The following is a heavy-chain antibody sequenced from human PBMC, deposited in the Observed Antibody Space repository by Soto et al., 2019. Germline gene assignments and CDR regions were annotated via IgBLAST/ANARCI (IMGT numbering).Heavy chain of an antibody. J-gene: IGHJ3*02. CDR2: TYYRSKWYN. V-gene: IGHV6-1*01. D-gene: IGHD4-17*01. Sequence: PSQTLSLTCAISGDSVSSNSAAWNWIRKSPSRGLEWLGRTYYRSKWYNDYAVSVKSRVTIDPDTSKNQFSLQLNSVTPEDAALYYCARERYGDYGRGAFDIWGQGTMVTVSS. CDR1: GDSVSSNSAA. CDR3: ARERYGDYGRGAFDI.